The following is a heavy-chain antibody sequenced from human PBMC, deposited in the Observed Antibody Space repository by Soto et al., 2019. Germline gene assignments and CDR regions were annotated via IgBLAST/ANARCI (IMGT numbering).Heavy chain of an antibody. J-gene: IGHJ4*01. CDR2: IYHSGST. D-gene: IGHD2-15*01. CDR1: GGSISSSNW. V-gene: IGHV4-4*02. Sequence: SETLSLTCAVSGGSISSSNWWSWVRPPPGKGLEWIGEIYHSGSTNYNPSLKSRVTISRDNSNNTLYLQMNSLRAEDTAVYYCVKDWGRYCSGRTCYLFDDWGHGTLVTVSS. CDR3: VKDWGRYCSGRTCYLFDD.